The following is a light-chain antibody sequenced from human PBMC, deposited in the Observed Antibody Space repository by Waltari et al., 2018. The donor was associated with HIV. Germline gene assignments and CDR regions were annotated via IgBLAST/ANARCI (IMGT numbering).Light chain of an antibody. V-gene: IGLV1-40*01. CDR1: SSNIGAGYD. CDR2: GAD. CDR3: QSYDTDLKSGV. Sequence: QSVLTQPPSVSGAPGQRVTISCTGSSSNIGAGYDVQWYQQLPGAAPKLLIFGADIRPAGVTDRFSGSKSGRSASLAISGLQSDDEADYFCQSYDTDLKSGVFGGGTKVTVL. J-gene: IGLJ3*02.